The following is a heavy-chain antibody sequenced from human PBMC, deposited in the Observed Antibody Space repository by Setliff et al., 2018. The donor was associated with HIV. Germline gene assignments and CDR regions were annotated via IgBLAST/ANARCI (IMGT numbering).Heavy chain of an antibody. CDR3: ATGPVCYHD. J-gene: IGHJ4*02. V-gene: IGHV4-34*01. D-gene: IGHD2-8*01. CDR1: GGSFSGYY. Sequence: PSETLSLTCAVSGGSFSGYYWSWIRQPPGKGLEWIGEINQSGGINYNPSLKSRVTISIDTFKNQFSMKLYSVTAADTAVYYCATGPVCYHDWGQGTLVTVSS. CDR2: INQSGGI.